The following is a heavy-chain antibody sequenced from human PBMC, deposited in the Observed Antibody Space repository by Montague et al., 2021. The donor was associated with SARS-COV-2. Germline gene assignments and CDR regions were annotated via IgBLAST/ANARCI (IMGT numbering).Heavy chain of an antibody. D-gene: IGHD3-3*01. CDR2: IYYSGST. J-gene: IGHJ6*02. Sequence: SETLSLTCTVSGXSVSSGSYYWSWIRQPPGKGLEWIGYIYYSGSTNYNPSLKSRVTISVDTSKNQFSLKLSSVTAADTAVYYCARDPWHITIFGVVTRYGMDVWGQGTTVTVSS. V-gene: IGHV4-61*01. CDR3: ARDPWHITIFGVVTRYGMDV. CDR1: GXSVSSGSYY.